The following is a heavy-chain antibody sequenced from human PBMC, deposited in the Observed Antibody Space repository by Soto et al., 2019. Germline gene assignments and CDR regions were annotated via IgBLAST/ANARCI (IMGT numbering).Heavy chain of an antibody. Sequence: SETLSLTCTVSGGSIRSYYWSWIRQPPGKGLEWIGYIYYSGSTNYNPSLKSRVTISVDTSKNQFSLKLSSVTAADTAVYYCARDGVKYSSSFHLDYWGQGTLVTVSS. D-gene: IGHD6-6*01. CDR1: GGSIRSYY. J-gene: IGHJ4*02. CDR3: ARDGVKYSSSFHLDY. CDR2: IYYSGST. V-gene: IGHV4-59*01.